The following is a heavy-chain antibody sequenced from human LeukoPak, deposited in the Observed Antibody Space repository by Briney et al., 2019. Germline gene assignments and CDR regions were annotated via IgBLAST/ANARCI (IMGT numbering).Heavy chain of an antibody. CDR2: IRFDGSNK. CDR3: AKDLANSYATEY. J-gene: IGHJ4*02. CDR1: GFTFSSDG. Sequence: GGSLRLSCAASGFTFSSDGMHWVRQAPGKGLEWVAFIRFDGSNKYYPDSVKGRFTFSRDNSKNTLYVQMNSLRADDTAVYYCAKDLANSYATEYWGQGALVTVSS. D-gene: IGHD2-2*01. V-gene: IGHV3-30*02.